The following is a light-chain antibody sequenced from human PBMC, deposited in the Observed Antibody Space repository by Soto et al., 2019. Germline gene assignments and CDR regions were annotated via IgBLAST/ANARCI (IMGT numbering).Light chain of an antibody. CDR1: SSDVGGYNY. CDR2: DVT. J-gene: IGLJ2*01. Sequence: QSALTQPRSVSGSPGQSVTISCTGTSSDVGGYNYVSWYQQHPGKAPKLMIYDVTKRPSGVPDRFSGSKSGNTASLTISGLQAADEADYYCCSYAGSYTLRVFGGGTQLTVL. CDR3: CSYAGSYTLRV. V-gene: IGLV2-11*01.